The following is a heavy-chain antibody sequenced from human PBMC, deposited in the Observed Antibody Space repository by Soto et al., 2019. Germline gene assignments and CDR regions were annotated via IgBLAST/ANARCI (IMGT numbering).Heavy chain of an antibody. CDR3: ARRLTGRTTGDWFDP. V-gene: IGHV3-11*01. CDR2: ISSGGGTS. D-gene: IGHD1-20*01. Sequence: LRLSCAASGFIFSDYYMTWIRQAPGKGLEWISDISSGGGTSYFADSVRGRFTISRDNANNSLYLQMSNLRAEDTAIYYCARRLTGRTTGDWFDPWGQGTLVTVSS. CDR1: GFIFSDYY. J-gene: IGHJ5*02.